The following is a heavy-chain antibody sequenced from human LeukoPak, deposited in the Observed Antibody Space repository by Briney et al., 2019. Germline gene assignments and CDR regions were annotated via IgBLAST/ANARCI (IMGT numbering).Heavy chain of an antibody. CDR1: GSSLTELS. J-gene: IGHJ4*02. CDR2: VNPKSGNS. Sequence: ASVKVSCTVSGSSLTELSLYWVRQAPGQGLEWMGWVNPKSGNSGSAQKFQGRVTMTWRTSVTTAYLELDSLTSDDTAVYYCGRSAGYGPLDYWGQGTLVTVSS. V-gene: IGHV1-8*01. CDR3: GRSAGYGPLDY. D-gene: IGHD5-18*01.